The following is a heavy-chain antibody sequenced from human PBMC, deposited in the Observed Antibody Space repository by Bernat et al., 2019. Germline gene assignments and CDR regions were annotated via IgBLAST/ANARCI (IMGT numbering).Heavy chain of an antibody. CDR1: GFTVSSNY. CDR3: ARDDTTVTGYY. V-gene: IGHV3-53*02. J-gene: IGHJ4*02. D-gene: IGHD4-17*01. CDR2: IYSGGST. Sequence: EVQLVETGGGLIQPGGSLRLSCAASGFTVSSNYMSWVRQAPGKGLEWVSVIYSGGSTYYADSVKGRFTISRDNSKNMLYLQMNSLRAGDTAVYYCARDDTTVTGYYWGQGTLVTVSS.